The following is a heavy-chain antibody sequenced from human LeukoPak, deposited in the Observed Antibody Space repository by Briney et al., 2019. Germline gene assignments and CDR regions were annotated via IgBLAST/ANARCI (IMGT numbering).Heavy chain of an antibody. CDR1: GFTFSSYG. D-gene: IGHD3-10*01. CDR3: AGGLNYYGSGVEGPTDY. J-gene: IGHJ4*02. CDR2: ISYDGSNK. Sequence: GGSLRLSCAASGFTFSSYGMHWVRQAPGKGLEWVAVISYDGSNKYYADSVKGRFTISRDNSKNTLYLQMNSLRAEDTAVYYCAGGLNYYGSGVEGPTDYWGQGTLVTVSS. V-gene: IGHV3-30*03.